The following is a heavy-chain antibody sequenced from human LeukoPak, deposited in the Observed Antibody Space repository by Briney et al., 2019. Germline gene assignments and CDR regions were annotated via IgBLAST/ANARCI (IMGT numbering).Heavy chain of an antibody. V-gene: IGHV1-2*02. CDR1: GYTFTGYY. CDR3: ARDLYGGFGEQDP. D-gene: IGHD3-10*01. Sequence: ASVKVSCKASGYTFTGYYMHWVRQAPGQGLEWMGWINPNSGGTNYAQKFQGRVTMTRDTSISTAYMELSRLRSDDTAVYYCARDLYGGFGEQDPWGQGTLVTVSS. CDR2: INPNSGGT. J-gene: IGHJ5*02.